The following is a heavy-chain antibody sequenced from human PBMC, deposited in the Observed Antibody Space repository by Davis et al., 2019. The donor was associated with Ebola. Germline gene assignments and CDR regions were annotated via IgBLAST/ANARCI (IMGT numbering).Heavy chain of an antibody. CDR3: AKELSGSGSFDY. V-gene: IGHV3-23*01. J-gene: IGHJ4*02. D-gene: IGHD3-10*01. Sequence: GESLKISCAASGFTFSSYAMSWVRQAPGKGLEWVSAISGSGGSTYYADSVKGRFTISRDNSKNTLYLQMNSLRAEDTAVYYCAKELSGSGSFDYWGQGTLVTVSS. CDR2: ISGSGGST. CDR1: GFTFSSYA.